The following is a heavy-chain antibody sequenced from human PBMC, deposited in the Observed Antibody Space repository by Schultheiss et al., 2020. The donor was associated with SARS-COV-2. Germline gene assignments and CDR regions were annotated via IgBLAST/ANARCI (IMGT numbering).Heavy chain of an antibody. J-gene: IGHJ4*02. CDR3: ARAGYSYGPGDY. V-gene: IGHV3-21*01. CDR1: GFTFSSYA. Sequence: GGSLRLSCAASGFTFSSYAMNWVRQAPGKGLEWVSSISSSSSYIYYADSVKGRFTISRDNAKNSLYLQMNSLRAEDTAVYYCARAGYSYGPGDYWGQGTLVTVSS. CDR2: ISSSSSYI. D-gene: IGHD5-18*01.